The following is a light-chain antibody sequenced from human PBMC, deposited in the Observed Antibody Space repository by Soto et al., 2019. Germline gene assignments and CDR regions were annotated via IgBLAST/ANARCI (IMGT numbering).Light chain of an antibody. CDR2: DVS. Sequence: QSALTQPASVSGSPGQSITISCTGTSSDVGGYNYVSWYQQHPDKAPQLMIYDVSNRPSGISDRFSGSKSGNTASLTISGLQADDEADYYCSSYTSTSTLVFGGGTKLTVL. CDR1: SSDVGGYNY. J-gene: IGLJ2*01. V-gene: IGLV2-14*03. CDR3: SSYTSTSTLV.